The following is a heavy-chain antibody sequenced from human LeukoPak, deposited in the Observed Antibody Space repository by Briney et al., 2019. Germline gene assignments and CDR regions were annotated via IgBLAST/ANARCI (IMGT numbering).Heavy chain of an antibody. V-gene: IGHV3-21*01. CDR3: ASELELPPPGAFDI. D-gene: IGHD1-7*01. Sequence: PGGSLRLSCAASGFTFSSYSMTWVRQAPGKGLEWVSSISSSSSYIYYADSVKGRFTISRDNAKNSLYLQMNSLRAEDTAVYYCASELELPPPGAFDIWGQGTMVTVSS. J-gene: IGHJ3*02. CDR2: ISSSSSYI. CDR1: GFTFSSYS.